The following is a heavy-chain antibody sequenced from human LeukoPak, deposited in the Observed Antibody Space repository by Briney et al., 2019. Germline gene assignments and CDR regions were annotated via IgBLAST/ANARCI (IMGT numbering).Heavy chain of an antibody. J-gene: IGHJ4*02. D-gene: IGHD3-10*01. CDR1: GYSISSGYY. V-gene: IGHV4-38-2*02. Sequence: SETLSFTCTVSGYSISSGYYWGWIRQPPGKGLEWIGSIYHSGNSYYNPSLKSRVTISVDTSKNQFSLKLSSVTAADTAVYYCARGVARPRDFDYWGQGTLVTVSS. CDR2: IYHSGNS. CDR3: ARGVARPRDFDY.